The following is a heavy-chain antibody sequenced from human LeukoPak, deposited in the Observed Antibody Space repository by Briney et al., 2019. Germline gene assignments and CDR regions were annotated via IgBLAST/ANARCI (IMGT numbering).Heavy chain of an antibody. D-gene: IGHD2-15*01. Sequence: GGSLRLSCAASGFTFSSYAMSWVRQAPGKGLEWVSTISGSGGSTYYADSVKGRFTISRDNSKNTLYLQMNSLRAEDTAVYYCAKEVVGCSGGSCYYYSYGMDVWGQGTTVTVSS. V-gene: IGHV3-23*01. CDR1: GFTFSSYA. CDR2: ISGSGGST. J-gene: IGHJ6*02. CDR3: AKEVVGCSGGSCYYYSYGMDV.